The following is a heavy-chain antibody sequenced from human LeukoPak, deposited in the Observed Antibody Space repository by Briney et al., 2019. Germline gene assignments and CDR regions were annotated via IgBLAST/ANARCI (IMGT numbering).Heavy chain of an antibody. CDR2: ISSSGSTI. CDR1: GFTFSSYE. D-gene: IGHD1-26*01. J-gene: IGHJ4*02. Sequence: PGGSLRLSCAASGFTFSSYEMNWVRQAPGKGLEWVSYISSSGSTIYYADSVKGRFTISRDNAKNTLYLQMNSLRAEDTAVYYCAKDRGRYSGSYWGQGTLVTVSS. CDR3: AKDRGRYSGSY. V-gene: IGHV3-48*03.